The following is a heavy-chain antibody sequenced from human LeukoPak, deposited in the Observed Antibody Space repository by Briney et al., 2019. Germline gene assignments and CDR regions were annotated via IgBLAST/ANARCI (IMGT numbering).Heavy chain of an antibody. Sequence: PSETLSLTCTVSGGSISSGGYYWSWIRQHPGKGLEWIGYIYDSGSTYYNPSLKSRVTISVDTSKNQFSLKLSSVTAADTAVYYCARGTYYYDSSGYWPLTFDYWGQGTLVTVSS. V-gene: IGHV4-31*03. CDR1: GGSISSGGYY. CDR3: ARGTYYYDSSGYWPLTFDY. J-gene: IGHJ4*02. CDR2: IYDSGST. D-gene: IGHD3-22*01.